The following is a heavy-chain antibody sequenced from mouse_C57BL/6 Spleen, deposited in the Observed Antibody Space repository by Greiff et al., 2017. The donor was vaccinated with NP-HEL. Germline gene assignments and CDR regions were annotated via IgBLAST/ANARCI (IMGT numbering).Heavy chain of an antibody. J-gene: IGHJ3*01. V-gene: IGHV2-3*01. D-gene: IGHD2-5*01. CDR2: IWGDGST. Sequence: QVQLKQSGPGLVAPSQSLSITCPVSGFSLPSYGVSWVRQPPGKGLEWLGVIWGDGSTNYHSALISRLSISKDNSKSQVFLKLNSLQTDDTATYYCAKGREDYSNLASFAYWGQGTLVTVSA. CDR3: AKGREDYSNLASFAY. CDR1: GFSLPSYG.